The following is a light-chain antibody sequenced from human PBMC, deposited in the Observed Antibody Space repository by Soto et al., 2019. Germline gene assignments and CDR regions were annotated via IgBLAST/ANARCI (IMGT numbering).Light chain of an antibody. Sequence: QSVLTQPPSASGTPGQRVTISCSGSSSNIGRNTVNWYQHLPGTAPKLLIYSNNQRPSGVPDRFSGSKSGTSASLAISGLQSEDEADYYCAGYDDSLNGYVLGTGTKVTV. CDR2: SNN. CDR1: SSNIGRNT. J-gene: IGLJ1*01. V-gene: IGLV1-44*01. CDR3: AGYDDSLNGYV.